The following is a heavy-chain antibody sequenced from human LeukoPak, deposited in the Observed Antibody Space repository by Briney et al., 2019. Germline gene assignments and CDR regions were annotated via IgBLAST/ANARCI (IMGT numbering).Heavy chain of an antibody. V-gene: IGHV4-4*07. Sequence: SETLSLTCTVSGGSISSYYWSWIRQPAGKGLEWIGRIYSNGITNYNPSLKSRVTMSVDTSKKELSLKLSSVTAADTAVYYCASSPNFYYYYMGVWGKGTTVTVSS. J-gene: IGHJ6*03. CDR2: IYSNGIT. CDR3: ASSPNFYYYYMGV. CDR1: GGSISSYY.